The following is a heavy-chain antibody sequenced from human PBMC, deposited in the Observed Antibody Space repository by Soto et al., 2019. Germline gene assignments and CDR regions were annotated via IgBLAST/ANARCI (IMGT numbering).Heavy chain of an antibody. J-gene: IGHJ6*02. D-gene: IGHD6-13*01. CDR2: IFSNDEK. CDR1: GFSLSNARMG. CDR3: ARIPRYSSSWYGMDV. V-gene: IGHV2-26*01. Sequence: QVTLKESGPVLVKPTETLTLTCTVSGFSLSNARMGVSWIRQPPGKALEWLAHIFSNDEKSYSTSLKIRLTISKDTSKSQVVLTMTNMDPVDTATYYCARIPRYSSSWYGMDVWGQGTTVTVSS.